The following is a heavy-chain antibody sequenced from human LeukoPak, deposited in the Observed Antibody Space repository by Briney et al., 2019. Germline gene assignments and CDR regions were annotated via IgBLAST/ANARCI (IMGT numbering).Heavy chain of an antibody. CDR3: ARGVSNYYGSGSYPTWFDP. Sequence: SETLSLTCTVSGGSISSYYWSWIRQPPGKGLEWIGYVYYIGSTNYNPSLKSRVTISVDTSKNQFSLKLSSVTAADTAVYYCARGVSNYYGSGSYPTWFDPWGQGTLVTVSS. V-gene: IGHV4-59*08. D-gene: IGHD3-10*01. J-gene: IGHJ5*02. CDR2: VYYIGST. CDR1: GGSISSYY.